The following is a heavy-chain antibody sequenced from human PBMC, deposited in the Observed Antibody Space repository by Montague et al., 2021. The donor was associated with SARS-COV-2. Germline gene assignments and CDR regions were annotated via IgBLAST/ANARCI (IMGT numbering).Heavy chain of an antibody. J-gene: IGHJ4*02. CDR1: GFTFDAYG. Sequence: SLRLSCSASGFTFDAYGMSWVRHAPGKGLEWVSGISRSGDRTAYGDSVKGRFTISRDNAKNSLYLQMNSLRVEDTAFYHCSRGGGMIRGVVDFWGQGILVSVSP. D-gene: IGHD3-10*01. CDR2: ISRSGDRT. CDR3: SRGGGMIRGVVDF. V-gene: IGHV3-20*01.